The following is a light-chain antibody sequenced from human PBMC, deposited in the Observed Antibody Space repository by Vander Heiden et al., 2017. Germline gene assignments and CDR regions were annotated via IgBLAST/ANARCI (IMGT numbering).Light chain of an antibody. V-gene: IGKV1-39*01. CDR3: QQSYRTPIT. Sequence: DIQMTQSPSSLSASAGDRVTITCRASQSISSYLNWYQQKPGKVPHLLIYAASSLQSGVPSRFSGSGSGTDFTLTISSLQPEDFATYYCQQSYRTPITFGPGTRLEI. CDR1: QSISSY. CDR2: AAS. J-gene: IGKJ5*01.